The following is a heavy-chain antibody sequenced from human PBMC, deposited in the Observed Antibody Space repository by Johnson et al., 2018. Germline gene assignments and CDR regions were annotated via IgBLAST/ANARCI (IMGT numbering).Heavy chain of an antibody. CDR3: ASALSHYYYYGMGV. CDR1: GFTFSNYA. CDR2: IAFDGSNK. D-gene: IGHD2-8*01. J-gene: IGHJ6*02. Sequence: RSLRLSCAASGFTFSNYAMHWVRQAPGKGLEWVAVIAFDGSNKHYADSVKGRFTISRDNSRTTLYLQMNNLRVEDTAVYYCASALSHYYYYGMGVLGQGATVTVSS. V-gene: IGHV3-30*14.